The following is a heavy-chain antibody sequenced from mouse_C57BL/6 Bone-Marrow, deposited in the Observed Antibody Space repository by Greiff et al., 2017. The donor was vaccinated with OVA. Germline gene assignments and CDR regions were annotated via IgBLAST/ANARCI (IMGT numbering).Heavy chain of an antibody. CDR1: GYTFTSYG. D-gene: IGHD1-1*01. J-gene: IGHJ1*03. CDR2: IYPRSGNT. V-gene: IGHV1-81*01. CDR3: AREGYYGSRDWYFDV. Sequence: QVQLQQSGAELARPGASVKLSCKASGYTFTSYGISWVKQRTGQGLEWIGEIYPRSGNTYYNEKFKGKATLTADKSSSTAYMELRSLTSEDSAVYFCAREGYYGSRDWYFDVWGTGTTVTVSS.